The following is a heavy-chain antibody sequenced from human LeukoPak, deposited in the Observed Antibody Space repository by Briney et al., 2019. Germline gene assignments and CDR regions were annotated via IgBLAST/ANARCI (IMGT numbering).Heavy chain of an antibody. J-gene: IGHJ5*02. CDR3: ARGQVGAYKYNWFDP. V-gene: IGHV1-8*01. CDR1: GYTFTSYD. D-gene: IGHD1-26*01. CDR2: MNPNSGNT. Sequence: ASVKVSCKASGYTFTSYDINWVRQATGQGLEWMGWMNPNSGNTGYAQKFQGRVTTTRNTSISTAYMELSRLRSEDTAVYYCARGQVGAYKYNWFDPWGQGTLVTVSS.